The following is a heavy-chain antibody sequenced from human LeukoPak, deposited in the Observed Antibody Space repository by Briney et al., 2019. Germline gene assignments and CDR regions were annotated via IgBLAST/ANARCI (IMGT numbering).Heavy chain of an antibody. CDR1: GGTFSRYG. Sequence: SVKVSCKASGGTFSRYGINWVRQAPGQGLEWMGGIIPIFGAANYAQKFQGRVTITADTSTDTAYMELGSLRSEDAAVYYCASRGHPLDIVATYYYYYMDVWGKGTTVTVSS. V-gene: IGHV1-69*06. D-gene: IGHD5-12*01. J-gene: IGHJ6*03. CDR2: IIPIFGAA. CDR3: ASRGHPLDIVATYYYYYMDV.